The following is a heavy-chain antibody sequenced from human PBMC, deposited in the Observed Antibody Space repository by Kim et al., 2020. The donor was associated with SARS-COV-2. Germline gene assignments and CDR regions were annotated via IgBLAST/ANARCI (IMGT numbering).Heavy chain of an antibody. J-gene: IGHJ6*02. V-gene: IGHV4-39*01. D-gene: IGHD5-18*01. Sequence: SETLSLTCTVSGGSISSSSYYWGWIRQPPGKGLEWIGSIYYSGSTYYNPSLKSRVTISVDTSKNQFSLKLSSVTAADTALYYCARHPYSYGYSYYYYGMDVWGQGTTVTVSS. CDR3: ARHPYSYGYSYYYYGMDV. CDR1: GGSISSSSYY. CDR2: IYYSGST.